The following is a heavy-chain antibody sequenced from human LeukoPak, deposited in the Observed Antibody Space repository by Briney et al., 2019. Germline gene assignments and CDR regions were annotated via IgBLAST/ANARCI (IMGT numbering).Heavy chain of an antibody. Sequence: ASVKVSCKASGYTFTGYYMHWVRQAPGQGLEWMGWINPNSGGTNYAQKFQGRVTMTRDTSISTAYMELSRLRSVDTAVYYCARAEVPYYDSSGYSDYWGQGTLVTVSS. CDR2: INPNSGGT. J-gene: IGHJ4*02. CDR3: ARAEVPYYDSSGYSDY. V-gene: IGHV1-2*02. CDR1: GYTFTGYY. D-gene: IGHD3-22*01.